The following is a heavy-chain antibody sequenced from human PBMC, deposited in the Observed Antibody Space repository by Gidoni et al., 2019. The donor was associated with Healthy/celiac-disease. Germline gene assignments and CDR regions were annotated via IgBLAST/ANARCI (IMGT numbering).Heavy chain of an antibody. D-gene: IGHD5-12*01. V-gene: IGHV3-21*01. J-gene: IGHJ5*02. CDR2: IRSSSSYI. Sequence: EVQLVESGGGLVKPGGSLRLSCAASGFTFSRYSMNLVRQAPGKGLEWVSSIRSSSSYIYYADSVKGRFTISRDNAKNSLYLQMNSLIAEDTAVYYCARAKEMATISDWFDPWGQGTLVTVSS. CDR1: GFTFSRYS. CDR3: ARAKEMATISDWFDP.